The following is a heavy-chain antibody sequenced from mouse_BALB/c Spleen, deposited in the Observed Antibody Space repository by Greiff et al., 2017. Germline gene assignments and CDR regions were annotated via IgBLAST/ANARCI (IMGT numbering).Heavy chain of an antibody. CDR3: TKESSGTGGYFDY. Sequence: LQQPGSELVRPGASVKLSCKASGYTFTSYWMHWVKQRPGQGLEWIGNIYPGSGSTNYDEKFKSKGTLTVDTSSSTAYLHLSSLTSEDSAVYYCTKESSGTGGYFDYWGQGTTLTVSS. CDR1: GYTFTSYW. D-gene: IGHD3-2*01. V-gene: IGHV1S22*01. J-gene: IGHJ2*01. CDR2: IYPGSGST.